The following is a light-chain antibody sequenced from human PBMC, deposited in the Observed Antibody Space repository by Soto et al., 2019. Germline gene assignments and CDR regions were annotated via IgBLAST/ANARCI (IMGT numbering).Light chain of an antibody. CDR1: QSISTW. CDR3: EQYNSHAFT. J-gene: IGKJ4*01. Sequence: DIQMTQSPSTLSASVGDRVTVTFRAVQSISTWLAWYQHKPGTAPKVLIYKASTLESGVPSRFSGSGSGTEVSLAISSMQPDDFATYYSEQYNSHAFTLGGGTTVDI. CDR2: KAS. V-gene: IGKV1-5*03.